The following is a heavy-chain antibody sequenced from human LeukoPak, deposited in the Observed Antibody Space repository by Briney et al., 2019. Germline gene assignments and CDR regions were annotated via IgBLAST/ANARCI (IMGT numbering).Heavy chain of an antibody. CDR2: IRYDGSNK. Sequence: GGSLRLSCAASGFTFSSYGMHWVRQAPGKGLEWVAFIRYDGSNKYYADSVKGRFTISRDNSKNTLYLQMNSLRAEDTAVYYCRAGSLNAPVVDYWGQGTLVTVSS. J-gene: IGHJ4*02. CDR1: GFTFSSYG. V-gene: IGHV3-30*02. CDR3: RAGSLNAPVVDY. D-gene: IGHD4-23*01.